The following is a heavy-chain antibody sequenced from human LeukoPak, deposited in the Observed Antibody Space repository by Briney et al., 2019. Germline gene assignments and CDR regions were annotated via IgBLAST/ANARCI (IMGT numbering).Heavy chain of an antibody. J-gene: IGHJ4*02. CDR3: AKDRGYSSLFLDY. CDR1: GFTFDDYA. Sequence: GGSLRLSCAATGFTFDDYAMHWVRQAPGKGLEWVSGISWNSGSIGYADSVKGRFTISRGNAKNSLYLQMNSLRAEDTALYYCAKDRGYSSLFLDYWGQGTLVTVSS. V-gene: IGHV3-9*01. CDR2: ISWNSGSI. D-gene: IGHD6-13*01.